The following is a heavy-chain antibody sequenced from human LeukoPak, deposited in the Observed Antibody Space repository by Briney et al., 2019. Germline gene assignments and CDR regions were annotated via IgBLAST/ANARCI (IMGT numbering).Heavy chain of an antibody. J-gene: IGHJ4*02. V-gene: IGHV3-23*01. CDR2: IGGSGAST. CDR1: GFTFSSYA. D-gene: IGHD4-17*01. CDR3: AIDQSFYGDFPGGYDY. Sequence: GASLRLSCAASGFTFSSYAMSWVRQAPGKGLEWVSAIGGSGASTSYADSGKGPFTSSRDNSKNTLYLQMNSLRAEDTGVYYCAIDQSFYGDFPGGYDYWGQGTLVTVSS.